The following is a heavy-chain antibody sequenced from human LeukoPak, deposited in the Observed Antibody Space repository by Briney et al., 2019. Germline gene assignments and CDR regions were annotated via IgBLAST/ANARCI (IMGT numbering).Heavy chain of an antibody. CDR2: IYSGGST. V-gene: IGHV3-53*01. CDR1: GFTVSSNY. Sequence: AGGSLRLSCAASGFTVSSNYMSWVRQAPGKGLEWVSVIYSGGSTYYADSVKGRFTISRDNSKNSLYLQMNSLRAEDTAVYYCARPVVPAAARRAFDIWGQGTMVTVSS. D-gene: IGHD2-2*01. J-gene: IGHJ3*02. CDR3: ARPVVPAAARRAFDI.